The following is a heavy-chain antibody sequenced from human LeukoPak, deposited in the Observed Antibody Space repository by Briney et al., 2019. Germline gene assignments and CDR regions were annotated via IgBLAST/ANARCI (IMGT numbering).Heavy chain of an antibody. CDR1: GYTFTDPY. V-gene: IGHV1-2*02. Sequence: ASVKVSCKASGYTFTDPYIHWVRQAPGQGFEWMGWINPNSGDTNYERKFQGRVTMTRDTSISTAYMELSRLRFDDTAVYYCARAYNWGYDYWGQGTLVTVSS. CDR3: ARAYNWGYDY. D-gene: IGHD1-1*01. CDR2: INPNSGDT. J-gene: IGHJ4*02.